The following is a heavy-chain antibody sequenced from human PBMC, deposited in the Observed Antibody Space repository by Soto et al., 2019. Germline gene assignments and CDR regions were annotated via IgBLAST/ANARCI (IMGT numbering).Heavy chain of an antibody. CDR3: GTDRWGGAFDM. V-gene: IGHV3-7*01. J-gene: IGHJ3*02. CDR2: IKEDGSVK. Sequence: GGSLRLSCAAIGFSLRSDWMAWVRQIPGKGLEFVANIKEDGSVKNYVDSVKGRFSISRDNDKNSLYLQMDSLRAEDTAVYYCGTDRWGGAFDMWGQGTTVTVSS. D-gene: IGHD3-10*01. CDR1: GFSLRSDW.